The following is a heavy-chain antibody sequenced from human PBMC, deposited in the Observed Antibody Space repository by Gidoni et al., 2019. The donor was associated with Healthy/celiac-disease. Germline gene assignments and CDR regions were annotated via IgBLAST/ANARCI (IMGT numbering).Heavy chain of an antibody. CDR3: ARDKLDCSSTSCYYSWFDP. J-gene: IGHJ5*02. Sequence: QVQLQQSGPGLVKPSQTLSLPCAISWDSVSSNSSALNWIRQSPSRGLEWLGRTYYRSKWYNDYAVSVKSRRTINPDTSKNQFSLQLNSVTPEDTAVYYCARDKLDCSSTSCYYSWFDPWGQGTLVTVSS. V-gene: IGHV6-1*01. D-gene: IGHD2-2*01. CDR1: WDSVSSNSSA. CDR2: TYYRSKWYN.